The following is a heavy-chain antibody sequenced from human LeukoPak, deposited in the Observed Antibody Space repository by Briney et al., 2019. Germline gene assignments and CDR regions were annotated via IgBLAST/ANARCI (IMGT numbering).Heavy chain of an antibody. Sequence: ASVKVSCKASGYTFTSYYMHWGRQAPGQGLEWMGWINPNSGGTNYAQKFQGRVTMTRDTSISTAYMELSRLRSDDTAVYYCANNPILGYCSGGSCYSIWGQGTLVTVSS. V-gene: IGHV1-2*02. CDR1: GYTFTSYY. CDR2: INPNSGGT. J-gene: IGHJ4*02. D-gene: IGHD2-15*01. CDR3: ANNPILGYCSGGSCYSI.